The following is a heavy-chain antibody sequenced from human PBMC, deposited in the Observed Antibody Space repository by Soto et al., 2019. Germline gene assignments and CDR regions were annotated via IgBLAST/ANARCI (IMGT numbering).Heavy chain of an antibody. CDR3: AKEGQSSAGSRGAES. J-gene: IGHJ5*02. Sequence: EVQLLESGGDLEQPGGSLRVSCAASGFTFRDYAMSWVRQAPGKGLEWVSSISASGGTKYYADSLKGRFTISRDNSKNTLFLEMTSLRAEDTAVFYCAKEGQSSAGSRGAESWGQGTLVTVSS. V-gene: IGHV3-23*01. CDR1: GFTFRDYA. D-gene: IGHD6-13*01. CDR2: ISASGGTK.